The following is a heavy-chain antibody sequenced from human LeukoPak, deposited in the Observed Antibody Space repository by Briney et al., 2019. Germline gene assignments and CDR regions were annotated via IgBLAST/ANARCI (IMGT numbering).Heavy chain of an antibody. CDR2: INPNSGGT. Sequence: ASVKVSCKVSGYTLTELSMHWVRQAPGQGLEWMGWINPNSGGTNYAQKFQGRVTMTRDTSISTAYMELSRLRSDDTAVYYCARGEFPYYYDSSGYLNAFDIWGQGTMVTVSS. J-gene: IGHJ3*02. CDR3: ARGEFPYYYDSSGYLNAFDI. CDR1: GYTLTELS. V-gene: IGHV1-2*02. D-gene: IGHD3-22*01.